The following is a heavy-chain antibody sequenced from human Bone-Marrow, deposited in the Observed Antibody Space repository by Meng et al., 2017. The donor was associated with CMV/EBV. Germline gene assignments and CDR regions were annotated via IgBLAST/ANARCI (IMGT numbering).Heavy chain of an antibody. CDR3: ADLGGAFGMDV. CDR1: GLTFSDHH. Sequence: GESLKISCAASGLTFSDHHMDWVRQAPGRGLEWVGHMKKKADSYITDYAASVKGRFTISRDDSKNSLYLQMNSLKTEDSAVYLCADLGGAFGMDVWGQGTTVTVSS. CDR2: MKKKADSYIT. J-gene: IGHJ6*02. V-gene: IGHV3-72*01.